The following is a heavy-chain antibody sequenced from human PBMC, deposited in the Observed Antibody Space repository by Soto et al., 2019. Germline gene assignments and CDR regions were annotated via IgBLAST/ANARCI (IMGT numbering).Heavy chain of an antibody. CDR2: ISGTGGTT. J-gene: IGHJ6*02. V-gene: IGHV3-23*01. CDR3: ARDNTIFGRGFEYGMDV. CDR1: GFSFSSYA. D-gene: IGHD3-3*01. Sequence: HPGGSLRLSCAASGFSFSSYAMSWVRQAPGKGLEWVSAISGTGGTTYYADSVKGRFTISRDNSRNTLHLQMNSLRAEDTAIYYCARDNTIFGRGFEYGMDVWAQGTTVTVSS.